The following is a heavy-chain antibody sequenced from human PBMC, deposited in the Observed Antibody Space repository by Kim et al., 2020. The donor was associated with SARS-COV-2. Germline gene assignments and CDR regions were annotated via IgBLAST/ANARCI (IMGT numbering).Heavy chain of an antibody. CDR2: VHSSVGT. J-gene: IGHJ4*02. D-gene: IGHD6-6*01. CDR1: GVSTSLGAYY. CDR3: AREILPSRYYFDY. Sequence: SETLSLTCTVSGVSTSLGAYYWSWVRQPPGKGLEWIGYVHSSVGTNYNPSLKSRVTISLDTSKNQFSLRLSSVAVADTAVYYCAREILPSRYYFDYWGQG. V-gene: IGHV4-30-4*01.